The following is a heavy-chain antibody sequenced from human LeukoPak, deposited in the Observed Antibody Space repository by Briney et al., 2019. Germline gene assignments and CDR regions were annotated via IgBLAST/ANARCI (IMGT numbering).Heavy chain of an antibody. V-gene: IGHV3-53*01. CDR2: IYSGGST. CDR1: GFTVSSNY. CDR3: ARDRKWAAAGMATD. Sequence: GGSLRLSCAASGFTVSSNYMSWVRQAPGKGLEWVSVIYSGGSTYYADSVKGRFTISRDNSKNTLYLQMNSLRAEDTAVYYCARDRKWAAAGMATDWGQGTLVTVSS. J-gene: IGHJ4*02. D-gene: IGHD6-13*01.